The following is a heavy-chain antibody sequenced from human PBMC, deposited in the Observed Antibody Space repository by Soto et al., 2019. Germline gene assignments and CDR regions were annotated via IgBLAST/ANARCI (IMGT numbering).Heavy chain of an antibody. CDR2: IVVGSGNT. D-gene: IGHD6-6*01. Sequence: SVKVSCKASGFTSTSSAVQWVRQARGQRLEWIGWIVVGSGNTNYAQKFQERVTITRDMCTSTAYMELSSLRSEDTAVYYCAADRSPPYSSSSPYYYGMDVWAEGPRSPSP. J-gene: IGHJ6*02. CDR1: GFTSTSSA. V-gene: IGHV1-58*01. CDR3: AADRSPPYSSSSPYYYGMDV.